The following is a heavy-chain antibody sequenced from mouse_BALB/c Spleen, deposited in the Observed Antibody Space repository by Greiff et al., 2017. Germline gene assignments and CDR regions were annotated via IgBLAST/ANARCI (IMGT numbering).Heavy chain of an antibody. CDR2: ISDGGSYT. V-gene: IGHV5-4*02. J-gene: IGHJ1*01. D-gene: IGHD2-1*01. Sequence: EVQVVESGGGLVKPGGSLKLSCAASGFTFSDYYMYWVRQTPEKRLEWVATISDGGSYTYYPDSVKGRFTISRDNAKNNLYLQMSSLKSEDTAMYYCARGEDGNWYFDVWGAGTTVTVSS. CDR3: ARGEDGNWYFDV. CDR1: GFTFSDYY.